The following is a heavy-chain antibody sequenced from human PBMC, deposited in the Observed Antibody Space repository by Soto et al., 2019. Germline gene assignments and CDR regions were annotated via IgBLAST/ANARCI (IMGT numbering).Heavy chain of an antibody. CDR3: ARLVDTAMVSNFDY. J-gene: IGHJ4*02. D-gene: IGHD5-18*01. CDR2: ISSSSSYT. Sequence: GGSLRVSCAASGFTFSDYYMSWIRQAPGKGLEWVSYISSSSSYTNYADSVKGRFTISRDNAKNSLYLQMNSLRAEDTAVYYCARLVDTAMVSNFDYWGQGTLVTVSS. V-gene: IGHV3-11*06. CDR1: GFTFSDYY.